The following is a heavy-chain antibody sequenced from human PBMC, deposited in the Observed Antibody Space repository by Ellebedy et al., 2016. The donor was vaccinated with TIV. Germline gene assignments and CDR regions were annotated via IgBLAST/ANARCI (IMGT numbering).Heavy chain of an antibody. CDR3: ARHRGGSYGNYYYYMDV. J-gene: IGHJ6*03. V-gene: IGHV4-59*08. CDR1: GGSFSGYY. D-gene: IGHD1-26*01. Sequence: SQTLSLTCAVYGGSFSGYYWSWIRQPPGKGLEWIGSIYYSGSTNYNPSLKSRVTISVDTSKNQFSLKLSSVTAADTAVYYCARHRGGSYGNYYYYMDVWGKGTTVTVSS. CDR2: IYYSGST.